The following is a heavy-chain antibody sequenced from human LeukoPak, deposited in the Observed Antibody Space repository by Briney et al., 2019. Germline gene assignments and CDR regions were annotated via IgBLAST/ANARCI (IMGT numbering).Heavy chain of an antibody. V-gene: IGHV1-18*01. J-gene: IGHJ4*02. CDR1: GYTFTSYG. Sequence: ASVKVSCKASGYTFTSYGISWVRQAPGQGLEWMGWISAYNGNTNYAQKLQGRVTMTTDTSTSTAYMELRSLRSDDTAVYYCARGGITMVRGISFYFDYWGQGTLVTVSS. CDR2: ISAYNGNT. D-gene: IGHD3-10*01. CDR3: ARGGITMVRGISFYFDY.